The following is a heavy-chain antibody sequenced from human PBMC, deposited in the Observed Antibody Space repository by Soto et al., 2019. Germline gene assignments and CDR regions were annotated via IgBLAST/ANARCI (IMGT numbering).Heavy chain of an antibody. J-gene: IGHJ4*02. Sequence: QVQLVQSGAEVKKPGASVKVSCKASGYTFSNYGITWVRQAPGQGLEWMGWVNIYEGSTNYAQKFQGRVTMTTETSTSTVYLELRSLRSDDTAIYYCARERGAYRSGDCWGQGTLVTVSS. V-gene: IGHV1-18*01. CDR1: GYTFSNYG. CDR2: VNIYEGST. CDR3: ARERGAYRSGDC. D-gene: IGHD5-18*01.